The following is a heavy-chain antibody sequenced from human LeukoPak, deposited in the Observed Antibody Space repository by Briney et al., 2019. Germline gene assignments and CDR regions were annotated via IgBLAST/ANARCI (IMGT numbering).Heavy chain of an antibody. CDR1: GFTFSSYS. V-gene: IGHV3-48*02. D-gene: IGHD4-11*01. J-gene: IGHJ4*02. Sequence: GGSLRLSCAASGFTFSSYSMNWVRPTPGKGLEWVSYITSSGSAISYADSVKGRFSISRDNAKNSLFLQMNSLRDGDTAVYYCVRDLQWAFDCWGQGTLVSVSS. CDR2: ITSSGSAI. CDR3: VRDLQWAFDC.